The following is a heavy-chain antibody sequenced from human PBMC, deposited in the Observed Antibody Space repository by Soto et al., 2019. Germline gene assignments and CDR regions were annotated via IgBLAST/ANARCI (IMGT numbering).Heavy chain of an antibody. J-gene: IGHJ6*03. V-gene: IGHV3-49*03. Sequence: GGSLRLSCTASGFTFGDYAMSWFRQAPGKGLEWVGFIRSKAYGGTTEYAASVKGRFTISRDDSKSIAYLQMNSLKTEDTAVYYCTRDRNDFWSGYPPMEYYYYMDVWGKGTTVTVSS. CDR1: GFTFGDYA. D-gene: IGHD3-3*01. CDR3: TRDRNDFWSGYPPMEYYYYMDV. CDR2: IRSKAYGGTT.